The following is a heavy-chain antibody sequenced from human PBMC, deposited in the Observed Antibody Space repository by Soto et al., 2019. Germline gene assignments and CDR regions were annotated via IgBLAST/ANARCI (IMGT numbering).Heavy chain of an antibody. V-gene: IGHV4-39*01. D-gene: IGHD3-16*02. CDR1: GGPISTSSCY. CDR2: IYYSGNT. J-gene: IGHJ4*02. CDR3: AGGRVDVSSTDY. Sequence: SETLSLTCTVSGGPISTSSCYWGWIRQPPGKGLEWIGSIYYSGNTYCSPSLKSRVTISVDTSKNQFSLKLSSVTAADTAVYYCAGGRVDVSSTDYRSKGTLVTVSS.